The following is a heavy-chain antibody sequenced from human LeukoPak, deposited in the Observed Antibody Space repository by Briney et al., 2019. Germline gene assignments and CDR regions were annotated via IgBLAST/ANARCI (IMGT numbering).Heavy chain of an antibody. Sequence: GGSLRLSCTASGFLFTSYGMHWVRQVPGKGLEWGAGISYDGSDKWYEDSVKGRFTICRDNSKNTVYLQMNSLRAEDTAVYFCAKVHMPNWGTGYFAYWGQGTLVTVSS. CDR1: GFLFTSYG. D-gene: IGHD7-27*01. CDR2: ISYDGSDK. CDR3: AKVHMPNWGTGYFAY. V-gene: IGHV3-30*18. J-gene: IGHJ4*02.